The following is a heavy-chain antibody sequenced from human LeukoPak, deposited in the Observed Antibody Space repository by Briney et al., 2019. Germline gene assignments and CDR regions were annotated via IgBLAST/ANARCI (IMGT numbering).Heavy chain of an antibody. J-gene: IGHJ4*02. CDR1: GFTFSSYG. V-gene: IGHV3-23*01. CDR2: ISGSGGST. D-gene: IGHD2-2*03. CDR3: AKDLDIVVVPAANDY. Sequence: GGSLRLSCAASGFTFSSYGMHWVRQAPGKGLEWVSAISGSGGSTYYADSVKGRFTISRDNSKNTLYLQMNSLRAEDTAVYYRAKDLDIVVVPAANDYWGQGTLVTVSS.